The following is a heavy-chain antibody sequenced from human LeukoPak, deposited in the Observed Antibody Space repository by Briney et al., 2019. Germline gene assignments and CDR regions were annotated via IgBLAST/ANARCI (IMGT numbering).Heavy chain of an antibody. CDR3: ARDAWLQSRNPFDY. J-gene: IGHJ4*02. CDR1: GFTVSSNY. Sequence: GGSLRLSCAASGFTVSSNYMSWVRQAPGKGLEWVSSITSTSGYIYYADSVRGRFTISRDNAKNSLYLQMNSLRAEDTAVYYCARDAWLQSRNPFDYWGQGTLVTVSS. V-gene: IGHV3-21*01. D-gene: IGHD5-24*01. CDR2: ITSTSGYI.